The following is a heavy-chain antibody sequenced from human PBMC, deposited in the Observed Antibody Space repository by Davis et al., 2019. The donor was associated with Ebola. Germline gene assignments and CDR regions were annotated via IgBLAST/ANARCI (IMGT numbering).Heavy chain of an antibody. J-gene: IGHJ6*04. D-gene: IGHD6-6*01. CDR2: IKQDGSEK. Sequence: GESLKISCAASGFSFSSYWMSWVRQAPGKGLEWVANIKQDGSEKYYVDSVEGRFTISRDNAKNSLYLQMNSLRAEDTAVYYCAKSIAAVAYYYYGMDVWGKGTTVTVSS. CDR1: GFSFSSYW. V-gene: IGHV3-7*01. CDR3: AKSIAAVAYYYYGMDV.